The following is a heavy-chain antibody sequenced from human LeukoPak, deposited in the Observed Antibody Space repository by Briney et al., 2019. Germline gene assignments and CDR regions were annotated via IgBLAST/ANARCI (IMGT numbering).Heavy chain of an antibody. CDR2: ISYDGSNK. CDR1: GFTFSSYG. V-gene: IGHV3-30*18. Sequence: GGSLRLSCAASGFTFSSYGMHWARQAPGKGLEWVAVISYDGSNKYYADSVKGRFTISRDNSKNTLYLQMNSLRAEDTAVYYCAKDASSGWYGQSDYWGQGTLVTVSS. D-gene: IGHD6-19*01. CDR3: AKDASSGWYGQSDY. J-gene: IGHJ4*02.